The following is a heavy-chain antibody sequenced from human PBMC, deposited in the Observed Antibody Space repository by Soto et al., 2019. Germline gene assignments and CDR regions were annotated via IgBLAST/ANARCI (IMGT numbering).Heavy chain of an antibody. J-gene: IGHJ4*02. Sequence: PGGSLRLSCATSGFTFSDTYLSWVRQAPGKGLEWVGRIKRKADGGTTYYADSVKGRFTISRDNSKNTLYLQMNSLRAEDTAVYYCARDRVGGYYYDYFDYWGQGTLVTVSS. D-gene: IGHD3-22*01. CDR1: GFTFSDTY. CDR3: ARDRVGGYYYDYFDY. V-gene: IGHV3-15*01. CDR2: IKRKADGGTT.